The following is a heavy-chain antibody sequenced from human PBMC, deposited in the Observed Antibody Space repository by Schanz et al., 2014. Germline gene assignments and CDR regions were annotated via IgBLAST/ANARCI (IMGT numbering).Heavy chain of an antibody. CDR2: VSASGGGP. D-gene: IGHD3-3*01. CDR3: ARFLARYQYYGVDV. Sequence: EVPLLESGGGLVQPGGSLRLSCIGSGFTFRSYALGWVRQAPGKGLEWVSLVSASGGGPFYADSVKGRFSISRDNGETSVYLQINSLRVEDTAVYYCARFLARYQYYGVDVWGQGTTVIVSS. CDR1: GFTFRSYA. V-gene: IGHV3-23*01. J-gene: IGHJ6*02.